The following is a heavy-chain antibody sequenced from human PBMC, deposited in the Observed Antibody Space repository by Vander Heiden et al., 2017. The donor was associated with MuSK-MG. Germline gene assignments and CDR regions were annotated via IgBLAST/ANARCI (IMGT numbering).Heavy chain of an antibody. CDR1: GGTFSSHS. CDR2: IIPILGIA. D-gene: IGHD2-2*01. J-gene: IGHJ6*03. CDR3: ARDLGLVVVPAADIRYYYYYYMDV. Sequence: QVQLVQSGAEVKKPVSSVKVSCKAYGGTFSSHSITWARQAPGQGLEWMGGIIPILGIANYAQKFQGRVTITADESTSTAYMELSSLRSEDTAVYYCARDLGLVVVPAADIRYYYYYYMDVWGKGTTVTVSS. V-gene: IGHV1-69*04.